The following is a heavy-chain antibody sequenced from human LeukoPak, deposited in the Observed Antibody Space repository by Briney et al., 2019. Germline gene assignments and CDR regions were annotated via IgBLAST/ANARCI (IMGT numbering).Heavy chain of an antibody. CDR2: INHSGST. V-gene: IGHV4-34*01. J-gene: IGHJ4*02. Sequence: ASETLSLTWAVYGGSFSGYYWSWIRQPPGRGLEWIGEINHSGSTNYNPSLKSRVTISVDTSKNQFSLKLSSVTAADTAVYYCARTRLDSSGWYWYFDYWGQGTLVTVSS. D-gene: IGHD6-19*01. CDR3: ARTRLDSSGWYWYFDY. CDR1: GGSFSGYY.